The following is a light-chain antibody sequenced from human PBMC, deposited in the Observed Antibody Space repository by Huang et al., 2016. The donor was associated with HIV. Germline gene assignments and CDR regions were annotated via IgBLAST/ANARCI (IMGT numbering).Light chain of an antibody. V-gene: IGKV2-28*01. Sequence: DIVMTQSTLSLSVTPGEPASISCRSSQSLLHRNGHNYLDWYLQKPGQSPQLLIYVASSRASGLPDRFNGSGSGTDFTLKISRVEAEDFGVYYCMQALQTPLTFGGGTKVEVK. CDR1: QSLLHRNGHNY. CDR2: VAS. J-gene: IGKJ4*01. CDR3: MQALQTPLT.